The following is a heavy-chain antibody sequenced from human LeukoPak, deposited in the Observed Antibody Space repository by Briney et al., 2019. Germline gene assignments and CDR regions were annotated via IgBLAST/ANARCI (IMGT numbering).Heavy chain of an antibody. D-gene: IGHD6-6*01. CDR1: GFTFSSYS. V-gene: IGHV3-48*01. CDR2: ISSSSSTI. Sequence: GGSLRLSCAASGFTFSSYSMNWVRQAPGKGLEWASYISSSSSTIYYADSVKGRFTISRDNAKNSLYLQMNSLRAEDTAVYYCARDGSSSSRAFDIWGQGTMVTVSS. J-gene: IGHJ3*02. CDR3: ARDGSSSSRAFDI.